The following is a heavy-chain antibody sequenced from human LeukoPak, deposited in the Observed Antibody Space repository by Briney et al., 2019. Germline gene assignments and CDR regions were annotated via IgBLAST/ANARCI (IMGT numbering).Heavy chain of an antibody. CDR1: GGSISSYY. D-gene: IGHD3-10*01. V-gene: IGHV4-39*07. CDR2: IYYSGST. CDR3: ARRMGRRFGERYYYYHYMDV. J-gene: IGHJ6*03. Sequence: KPSETLSLTCTVSGGSISSYYWSWIRQPPGKGLEWIGSIYYSGSTYYNPSLKSRVTISVDTSKNQFSLKLTSVTAADTAMYYCARRMGRRFGERYYYYHYMDVWGKGTTVTISS.